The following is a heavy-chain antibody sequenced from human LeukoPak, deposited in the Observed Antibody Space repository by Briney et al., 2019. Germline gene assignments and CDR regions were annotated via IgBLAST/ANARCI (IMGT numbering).Heavy chain of an antibody. CDR2: IYYSGST. J-gene: IGHJ4*02. Sequence: PSETLSLTCTVSGGSINNYYWSWIRQLPGKGLEYIGYIYYSGSTNYNPSLKSRVTISVDTSKNQFSLKLSYVTAADTAVYYCTRAVAARPYYFDFWGQGTLVTVSS. CDR1: GGSINNYY. CDR3: TRAVAARPYYFDF. V-gene: IGHV4-59*01. D-gene: IGHD6-6*01.